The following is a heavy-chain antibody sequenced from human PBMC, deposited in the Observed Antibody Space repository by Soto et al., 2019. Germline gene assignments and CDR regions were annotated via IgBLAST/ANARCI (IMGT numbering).Heavy chain of an antibody. V-gene: IGHV1-24*01. J-gene: IGHJ5*02. CDR3: ATAWHGGYVNWLDP. CDR1: GYTLTELS. CDR2: FDPEDGET. Sequence: ASVKVSCKVSGYTLTELSMHWVRQAPGKGLEWMGGFDPEDGETIYAQKFQGRVTMTEDTSTDTAYMELSSLRSEDTAVYYCATAWHGGYVNWLDPWGQGTLVTVSS. D-gene: IGHD3-22*01.